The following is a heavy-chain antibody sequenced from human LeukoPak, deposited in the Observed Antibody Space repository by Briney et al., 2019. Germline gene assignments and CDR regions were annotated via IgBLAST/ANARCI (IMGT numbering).Heavy chain of an antibody. CDR1: GYSFSGYW. V-gene: IGHV5-51*01. CDR3: ATPHDATAYYYDSSGYFY. J-gene: IGHJ4*02. Sequence: GESLKISCKGSGYSFSGYWSAWGRQMPGKGLEWMGIIYPADSDTRYSPSFQGQVSISADKSITTAYLQWSSLKASDTAMYYCATPHDATAYYYDSSGYFYWGQGTLVTVSS. CDR2: IYPADSDT. D-gene: IGHD3-22*01.